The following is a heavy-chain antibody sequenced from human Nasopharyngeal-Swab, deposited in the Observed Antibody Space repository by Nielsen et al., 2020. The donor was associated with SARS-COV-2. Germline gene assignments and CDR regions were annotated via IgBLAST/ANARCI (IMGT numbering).Heavy chain of an antibody. V-gene: IGHV4-59*01. CDR1: GGSISIYY. J-gene: IGHJ4*02. D-gene: IGHD6-6*01. Sequence: SETLSLTCTVSGGSISIYYWSWIRQPPGKGLEWIGYIYYSGSTNYNPSLKSRVTISVDTSKNQFSLKLSSVTAADTAVYYCARGERRAARPPGGYFDYWGQGTLVTVSS. CDR2: IYYSGST. CDR3: ARGERRAARPPGGYFDY.